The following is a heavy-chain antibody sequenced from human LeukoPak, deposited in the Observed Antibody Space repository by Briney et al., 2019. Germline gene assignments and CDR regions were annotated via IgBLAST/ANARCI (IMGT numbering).Heavy chain of an antibody. J-gene: IGHJ4*02. CDR3: ARDGNWNPEYYFDQ. CDR2: ISYDGSNK. V-gene: IGHV3-30*03. CDR1: GFTFSSYG. Sequence: PGRSLRLSCAASGFTFSSYGMHWVRQAPGKGLEWVAVISYDGSNKYYADSVKGRFTISRDNAKNSLYLQMNSLRAEDTAVYYCARDGNWNPEYYFDQWGQGTLVTVSS. D-gene: IGHD1-1*01.